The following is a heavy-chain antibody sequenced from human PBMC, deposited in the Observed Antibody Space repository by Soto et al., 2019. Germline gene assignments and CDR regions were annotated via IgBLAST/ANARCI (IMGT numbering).Heavy chain of an antibody. V-gene: IGHV4-59*01. CDR2: IYYSGST. Sequence: SETLSLTCTVSGGSISSYYWSWIRQPTGKGLEWIGYIYYSGSTNYNPSLKSRVTISVDTSKNQFSLKLSSVTAADTAVYYCARAPDSSLDWDRYYYGMDVWGQGTTVTVSS. D-gene: IGHD6-6*01. CDR3: ARAPDSSLDWDRYYYGMDV. J-gene: IGHJ6*02. CDR1: GGSISSYY.